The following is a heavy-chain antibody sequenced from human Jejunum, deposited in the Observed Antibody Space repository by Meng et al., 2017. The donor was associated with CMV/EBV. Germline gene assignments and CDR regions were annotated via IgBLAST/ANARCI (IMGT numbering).Heavy chain of an antibody. Sequence: CAESAVTFSRSGVHWVRQAPGKGLKWVAFIRSYDKDKYYADSVKGRFTISSDNSKNILYMQMNSLRVEDTAVYYCAKDRVPEDWGQGTLVTVSS. V-gene: IGHV3-30*02. CDR3: AKDRVPED. J-gene: IGHJ4*02. CDR2: IRSYDKDK. CDR1: AVTFSRSG.